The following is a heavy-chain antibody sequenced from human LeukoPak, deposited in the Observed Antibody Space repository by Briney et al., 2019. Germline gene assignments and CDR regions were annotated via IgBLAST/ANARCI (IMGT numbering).Heavy chain of an antibody. CDR2: IYYSGGT. CDR1: GGSISGYY. D-gene: IGHD6-13*01. Sequence: SETLSLTCTVSGGSISGYYWNWIRQPPGKGLEWIGYIYYSGGTNYNPSLQSRLTISVDTSKNQFSLKLSSVTAADTAVYYCARRAAAVGTNYMDVWGKGTTVAVSS. J-gene: IGHJ6*03. CDR3: ARRAAAVGTNYMDV. V-gene: IGHV4-59*01.